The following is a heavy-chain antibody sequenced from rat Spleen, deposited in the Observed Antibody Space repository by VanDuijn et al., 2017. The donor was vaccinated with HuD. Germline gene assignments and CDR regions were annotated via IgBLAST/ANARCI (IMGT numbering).Heavy chain of an antibody. CDR2: ISTSGVGT. CDR1: GFTYSKHV. D-gene: IGHD4-3*01. V-gene: IGHV5S13*01. CDR3: ARHGRGERTYYYVLDA. J-gene: IGHJ4*01. Sequence: EVQLVESGGDLVQPGRSLKLSCVASGFTYSKHVMAWVRQAPTKGLEWVASISTSGVGTYYRDSVKGRFTISRDNAKNTLYLQMDSLRSEDTATYYCARHGRGERTYYYVLDAWGQGVSVTVSS.